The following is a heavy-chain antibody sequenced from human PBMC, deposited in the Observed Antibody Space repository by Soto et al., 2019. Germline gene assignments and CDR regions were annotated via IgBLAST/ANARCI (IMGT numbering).Heavy chain of an antibody. V-gene: IGHV1-18*01. J-gene: IGHJ6*02. Sequence: ASVKVSCKASGYTFTSYGISWVRQAPGQGLEWMGWISAYNGNTNYAQKLQGRVTMTTDTSTSTAYMELRSLRSDDTAVYYCARDNLVFRHYYGMDVWGQGTTVTVS. CDR3: ARDNLVFRHYYGMDV. CDR1: GYTFTSYG. D-gene: IGHD2-15*01. CDR2: ISAYNGNT.